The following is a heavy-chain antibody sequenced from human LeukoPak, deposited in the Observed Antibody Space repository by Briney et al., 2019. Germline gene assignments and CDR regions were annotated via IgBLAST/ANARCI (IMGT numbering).Heavy chain of an antibody. Sequence: PGGSLRLSCAASGFTFSSYAMSWVRQAPGKGLEWVSAISGSGGSTYYADSVKGRFTISRDNSKNTLYLQMNSLRAEDTAVYYCASNGQCLRPYTSCQPHYYYYYYMDVWGKGTTVTVSS. CDR1: GFTFSSYA. CDR3: ASNGQCLRPYTSCQPHYYYYYYMDV. J-gene: IGHJ6*03. V-gene: IGHV3-23*01. CDR2: ISGSGGST. D-gene: IGHD2-2*01.